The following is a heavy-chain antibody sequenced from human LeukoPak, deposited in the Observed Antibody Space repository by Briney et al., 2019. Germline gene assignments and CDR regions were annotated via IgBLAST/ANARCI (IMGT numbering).Heavy chain of an antibody. CDR3: ARDRNRGDFDY. J-gene: IGHJ4*02. D-gene: IGHD3-10*01. CDR1: GGSPSSYY. Sequence: SETLSLTCTVSGGSPSSYYWSWIWEPPGQGLEWIGYIYYSGSTNYNPSLKSRVTISVDTSKNQFSLKLSSVTAADTAVYYCARDRNRGDFDYWGQGTLVTVSS. CDR2: IYYSGST. V-gene: IGHV4-59*01.